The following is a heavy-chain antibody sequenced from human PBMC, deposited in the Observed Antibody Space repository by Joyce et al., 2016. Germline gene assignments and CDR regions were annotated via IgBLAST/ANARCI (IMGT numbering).Heavy chain of an antibody. CDR3: ASGFNFKGRSFFDY. D-gene: IGHD3-10*01. J-gene: IGHJ4*02. CDR2: SYHNEST. CDR1: GASVSSGGYS. Sequence: QLQLQESGSGLVKPSQTLSLTCAVSGASVSSGGYSWSWIRQPPGKGLEWIGDSYHNESTYYHPSLKSRVTISVDRSKNQFSLKLAAVTAADTAVYYCASGFNFKGRSFFDYWGQGALVTVSS. V-gene: IGHV4-30-2*01.